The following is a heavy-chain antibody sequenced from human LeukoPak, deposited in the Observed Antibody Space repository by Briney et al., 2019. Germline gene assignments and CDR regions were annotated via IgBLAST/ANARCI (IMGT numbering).Heavy chain of an antibody. D-gene: IGHD2-15*01. Sequence: GGSLRLSCAASGFTFSSYSMNWVRQAPGKGLEWVSSISSSSSYIYYADSVKGRFTISRDNAKNSLYLQMNSLRAEDTAVYYCARDVRYCSGGSCYYYMDVWGKGTTVTVSS. CDR2: ISSSSSYI. V-gene: IGHV3-21*01. CDR3: ARDVRYCSGGSCYYYMDV. J-gene: IGHJ6*03. CDR1: GFTFSSYS.